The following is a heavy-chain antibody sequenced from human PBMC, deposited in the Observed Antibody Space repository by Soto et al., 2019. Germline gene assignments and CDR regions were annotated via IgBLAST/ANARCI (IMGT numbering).Heavy chain of an antibody. V-gene: IGHV3-48*04. Sequence: EVQLVESGGGGVQPGGSLRLSCTASGFTFSSSVMNWVRQAPGKGLEWVSQISGNSDNIHYADSVKGRFTISRDNAKNSLFLQMSSLRADDTAVYYCAKRLDNGGWYSSFENLGRGTLITVSS. CDR2: ISGNSDNI. CDR3: AKRLDNGGWYSSFEN. D-gene: IGHD6-19*01. CDR1: GFTFSSSV. J-gene: IGHJ1*01.